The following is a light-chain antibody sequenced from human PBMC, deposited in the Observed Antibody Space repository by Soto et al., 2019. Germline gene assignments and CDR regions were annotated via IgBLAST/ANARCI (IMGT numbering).Light chain of an antibody. J-gene: IGKJ4*01. V-gene: IGKV3-15*01. CDR1: HNIRNN. CDR3: QHSYNWPVT. CDR2: YAS. Sequence: VVLTQSPSTLSVSPVETFTLSCRASHNIRNNLAWYQHKPGQAPRLLISYASSGATGVPGRFSGSGSGTEFALTISSLQSEDSAVYYCQHSYNWPVTFGGGTKV.